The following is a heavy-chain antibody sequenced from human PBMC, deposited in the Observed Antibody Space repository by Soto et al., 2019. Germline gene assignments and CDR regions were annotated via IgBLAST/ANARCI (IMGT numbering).Heavy chain of an antibody. J-gene: IGHJ4*02. Sequence: ASVEVSCKASGYTLTGYYLHWVRQAPGQGLEYMGWINPNTGGTKYTQKFQGRVTMTRDTSTSTAYMELSSLSSDDTAVFYCARSLSTIGARPDYWGQGTLVTVSA. CDR2: INPNTGGT. V-gene: IGHV1-2*02. D-gene: IGHD6-6*01. CDR1: GYTLTGYY. CDR3: ARSLSTIGARPDY.